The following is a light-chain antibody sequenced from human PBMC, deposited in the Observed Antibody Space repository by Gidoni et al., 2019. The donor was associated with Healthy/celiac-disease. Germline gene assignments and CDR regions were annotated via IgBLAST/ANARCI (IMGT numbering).Light chain of an antibody. CDR3: QQSYSTPLT. V-gene: IGKV1-39*01. CDR2: AAS. J-gene: IGKJ4*01. Sequence: QMNQSPSSLSASVGDRVTITCRASQSISSYLNWYQQKPGKAPKLLIYAASSLQSGVPSRFSGSGSGTDFTLTISSLQPEDFATYYCQQSYSTPLTFXGXTKVEIK. CDR1: QSISSY.